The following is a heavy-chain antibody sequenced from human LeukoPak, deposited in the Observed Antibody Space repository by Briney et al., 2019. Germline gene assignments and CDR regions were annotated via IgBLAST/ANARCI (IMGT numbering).Heavy chain of an antibody. J-gene: IGHJ4*02. Sequence: PGGSLRLSCAASGFTFSSYCMNWVRQAPGKGLEWVSSITSSSTYIYYADSVKGRFTISRDNAKNSLYLQMDSLRADDTGVYYCARAPESDWGQGTLVTVSS. V-gene: IGHV3-21*01. CDR2: ITSSSTYI. CDR1: GFTFSSYC. CDR3: ARAPESD.